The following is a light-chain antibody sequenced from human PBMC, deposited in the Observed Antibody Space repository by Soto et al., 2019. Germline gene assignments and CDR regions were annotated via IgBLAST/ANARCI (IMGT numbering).Light chain of an antibody. V-gene: IGLV1-51*01. CDR1: SSNIGNNY. CDR2: DND. J-gene: IGLJ3*02. Sequence: QSVLTQPRSVSAAPGQKVTISCSGSSSNIGNNYVSWYQQFPRAAPKLLIYDNDERPSGIPDRFSGSKSGTSATLGITGLQTGDEADYYCGTWDSSLSAAVFGGGTKVTVL. CDR3: GTWDSSLSAAV.